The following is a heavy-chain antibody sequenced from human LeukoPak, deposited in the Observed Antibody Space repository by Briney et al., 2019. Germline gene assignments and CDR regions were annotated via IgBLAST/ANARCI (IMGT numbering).Heavy chain of an antibody. CDR1: EYTLTELS. J-gene: IGHJ4*02. Sequence: ASVKVSCKVSEYTLTELSMHWVRQAPGKGLEWMGGFDPEDGETMFAQKFQGRVTITADESTSTAYMDLSSLRSEDTAVYYRARDLYVGYSYGPLGYWGQGTLVTVSS. CDR2: FDPEDGET. V-gene: IGHV1-24*01. CDR3: ARDLYVGYSYGPLGY. D-gene: IGHD5-18*01.